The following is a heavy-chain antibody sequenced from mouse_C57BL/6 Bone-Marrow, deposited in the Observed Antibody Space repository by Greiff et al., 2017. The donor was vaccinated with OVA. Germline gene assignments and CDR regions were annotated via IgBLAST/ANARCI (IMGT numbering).Heavy chain of an antibody. CDR3: ARDGSSYDYAMDY. D-gene: IGHD1-1*01. CDR1: GYTFTDYN. Sequence: VQLQQSGPELVKPGASVKIPCKASGYTFTDYNMDWVKQSHGKSLEWIGDINPNHGGTIYNQKFKGKATLTVDTSSSTAYMELRSLTSEDTAVYYCARDGSSYDYAMDYWGQGTSVTVSS. CDR2: INPNHGGT. J-gene: IGHJ4*01. V-gene: IGHV1-18*01.